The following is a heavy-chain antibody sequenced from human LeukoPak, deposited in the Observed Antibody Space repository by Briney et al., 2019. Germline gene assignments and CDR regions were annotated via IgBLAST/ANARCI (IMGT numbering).Heavy chain of an antibody. CDR1: VYTFTGYY. J-gene: IGHJ4*02. D-gene: IGHD6-19*01. Sequence: EASLKFSGKASVYTFTGYYMHSVRQAPGQGLEWMGWINPNSGGTNYAQTFQGRVPLTRDTSISTAYVELRSLRSGDTAMYYCARQYSSGRRRIDYWGQGTLVTVSS. CDR3: ARQYSSGRRRIDY. V-gene: IGHV1-2*02. CDR2: INPNSGGT.